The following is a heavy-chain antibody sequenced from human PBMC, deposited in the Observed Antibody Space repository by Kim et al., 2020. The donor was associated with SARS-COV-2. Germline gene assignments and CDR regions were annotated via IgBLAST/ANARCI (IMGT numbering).Heavy chain of an antibody. J-gene: IGHJ3*02. D-gene: IGHD6-25*01. V-gene: IGHV1-2*04. CDR3: ARVSGLSYAFDI. Sequence: NYAQKFQGWVTMTRDTSISTAYMELSRLRSDDTAVYYCARVSGLSYAFDIWGQGTMVTVSS.